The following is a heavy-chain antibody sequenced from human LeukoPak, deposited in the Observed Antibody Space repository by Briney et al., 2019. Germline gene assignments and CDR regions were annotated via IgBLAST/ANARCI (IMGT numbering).Heavy chain of an antibody. D-gene: IGHD3-10*01. CDR2: INQDDNEK. CDR3: ARGLYGSGRRSLMAH. J-gene: IGHJ4*02. CDR1: GFPFHNYW. V-gene: IGHV3-7*01. Sequence: GGSLRLSCAASGFPFHNYWMTWLRQAPGEGLEWVANINQDDNEKYYLDSVKGRFTISRDNAETSLFLQMTSLRVEDTAIYYCARGLYGSGRRSLMAHWGPGTLVAVSS.